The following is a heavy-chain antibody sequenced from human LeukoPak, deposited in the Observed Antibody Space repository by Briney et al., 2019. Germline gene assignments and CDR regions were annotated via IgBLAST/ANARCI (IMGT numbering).Heavy chain of an antibody. CDR2: MNPSSGDT. CDR3: ATPTMRGPSYGYVRLLN. Sequence: SVRVSCKASGYTFTSFDINWVRQATGQGPEWMGWMNPSSGDTGYAQKFQGRVTFTRDTSTNTAYMELSSLTSEDTAVYYCATPTMRGPSYGYVRLLNWGQGSLVTVSS. D-gene: IGHD5-18*01. J-gene: IGHJ4*02. V-gene: IGHV1-8*03. CDR1: GYTFTSFD.